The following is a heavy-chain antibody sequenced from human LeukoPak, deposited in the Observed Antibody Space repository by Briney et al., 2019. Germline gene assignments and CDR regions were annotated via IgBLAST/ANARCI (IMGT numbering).Heavy chain of an antibody. D-gene: IGHD3-3*01. CDR2: VYSNGGT. V-gene: IGHV4-4*02. CDR1: GGSISSSNW. J-gene: IGHJ6*02. CDR3: ARERGYYGPEYYYGMDV. Sequence: SETLSLTCAVSGGSISSSNWWSWVRQPPGKGLEWIGYVYSNGGTNYNSSLKSRVTISIDTSKNQFSLKVTSVTAADTAVYFCARERGYYGPEYYYGMDVWGQGTTVTVSS.